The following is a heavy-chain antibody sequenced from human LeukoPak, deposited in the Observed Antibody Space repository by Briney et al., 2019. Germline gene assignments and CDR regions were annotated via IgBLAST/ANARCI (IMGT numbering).Heavy chain of an antibody. Sequence: GGSLRLSCAASGFTFSDYYMSWIRAAPGEGLEWGSYISSSSSYTNYADSVKGRFTISRDNAKNSLYLQMNSLRAEDTAVYYCARGGPGIAVVDYWGQGTLVTVSS. CDR3: ARGGPGIAVVDY. V-gene: IGHV3-11*06. CDR2: ISSSSSYT. CDR1: GFTFSDYY. J-gene: IGHJ4*02. D-gene: IGHD6-19*01.